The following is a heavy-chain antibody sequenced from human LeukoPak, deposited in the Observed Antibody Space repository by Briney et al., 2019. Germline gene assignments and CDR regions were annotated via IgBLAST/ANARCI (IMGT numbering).Heavy chain of an antibody. CDR2: ISSSSSYI. CDR1: GFTFSSYA. V-gene: IGHV3-21*01. Sequence: GGSLRLSCAASGFTFSSYAMSWVRQAPGKGLEWVSAISSSSSYIYYADSVKGRFTISRDNAKNSLYLQMNSLRAEDTAVYYCARDLGSGIDSNYEGWGDAFDIWGQGTMVTVSS. J-gene: IGHJ3*02. CDR3: ARDLGSGIDSNYEGWGDAFDI. D-gene: IGHD1-7*01.